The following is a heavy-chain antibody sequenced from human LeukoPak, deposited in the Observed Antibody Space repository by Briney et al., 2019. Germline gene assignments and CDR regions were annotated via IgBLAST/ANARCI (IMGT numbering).Heavy chain of an antibody. V-gene: IGHV1-69*05. CDR3: ARDKVRVSWFDP. CDR1: GGTFSSYT. J-gene: IGHJ5*02. CDR2: IIPIFGTA. Sequence: ASVKVSCKASGGTFSSYTISWVRQAPGQGLEWMGRIIPIFGTANYAQKFQGRVTITTDEPTSTAYMELSSLRSEDTAVFYCARDKVRVSWFDPWGQGTLVTVSS. D-gene: IGHD3-22*01.